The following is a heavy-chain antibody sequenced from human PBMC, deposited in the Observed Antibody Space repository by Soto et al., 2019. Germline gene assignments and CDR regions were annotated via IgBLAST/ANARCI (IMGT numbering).Heavy chain of an antibody. V-gene: IGHV3-33*01. CDR2: IWSDGNNR. Sequence: QVQLVESGGGVVQPGRSLRLSCAASGFMFSNHGMHWVRQAPGKGLEWVAVIWSDGNNRYYADSVKGRFTISRDNSKNPVYLEMSSLRVEDTAVYYCVRGDNWNDEASDYWGQGTLVTVSS. CDR1: GFMFSNHG. D-gene: IGHD1-1*01. J-gene: IGHJ4*02. CDR3: VRGDNWNDEASDY.